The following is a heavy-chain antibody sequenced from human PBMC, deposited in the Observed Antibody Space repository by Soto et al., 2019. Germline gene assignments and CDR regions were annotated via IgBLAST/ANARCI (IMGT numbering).Heavy chain of an antibody. Sequence: ALLEVSGKASGYALSDYGISWVRQAHGQGLEWMGWISGYNDRKMSAQKLQDRVTMTIDTSTSTAYMELRSLRSDDTAVYYCARETHRGRTAAYFDLWGQGTLVTVSS. CDR3: ARETHRGRTAAYFDL. J-gene: IGHJ4*02. CDR2: ISGYNDRK. CDR1: GYALSDYG. V-gene: IGHV1-18*01. D-gene: IGHD2-21*02.